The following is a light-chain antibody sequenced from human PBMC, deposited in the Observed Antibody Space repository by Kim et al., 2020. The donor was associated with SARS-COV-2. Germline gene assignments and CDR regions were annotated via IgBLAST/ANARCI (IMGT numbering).Light chain of an antibody. CDR2: KDS. V-gene: IGLV3-10*01. J-gene: IGLJ2*01. CDR1: ALPKKY. CDR3: YSTDSSGNHRV. Sequence: SYELTQPTSVSVSPGQTARITCSGDALPKKYAYWYQQKSGQAPVLVIYKDSKRPSGIPERFSSSSSGTMATLTISGAQVEDEAYYYCYSTDSSGNHRVFG.